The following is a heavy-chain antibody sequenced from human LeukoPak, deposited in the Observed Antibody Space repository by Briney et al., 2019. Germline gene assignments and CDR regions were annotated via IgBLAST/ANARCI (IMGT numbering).Heavy chain of an antibody. CDR2: VSYGGTNKYYEDSDGGNE. CDR1: GFAFGSYA. J-gene: IGHJ5*02. Sequence: PGGSLRLSCAASGFAFGSYAMHWVRQAPGKGLEWVAAVSYGGTNKYYEDSDGGNEYYADSVKGRFTISRDNSKNTLFLQTNSLRAEDTAVYYCAKVPIAAATSSWFDPWGQGTLVTVSS. CDR3: AKVPIAAATSSWFDP. D-gene: IGHD6-25*01. V-gene: IGHV3-30*04.